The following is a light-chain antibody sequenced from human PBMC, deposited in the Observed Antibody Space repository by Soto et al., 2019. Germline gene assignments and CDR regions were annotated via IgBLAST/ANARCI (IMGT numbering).Light chain of an antibody. J-gene: IGLJ1*01. CDR1: SSDVGGYNY. CDR2: EVT. Sequence: QSVLTQPASVSGSPGQSITISCTGTSSDVGGYNYVSWYQQHPGQAPKLMIYEVTNRPSGVSNCFSGSRSGNTASLTISGLQADDEADYYCSSYTSSNTLGVFGTGTKVTVL. CDR3: SSYTSSNTLGV. V-gene: IGLV2-14*01.